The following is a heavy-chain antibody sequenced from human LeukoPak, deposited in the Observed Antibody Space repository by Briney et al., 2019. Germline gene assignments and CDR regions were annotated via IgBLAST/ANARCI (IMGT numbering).Heavy chain of an antibody. D-gene: IGHD1-1*01. Sequence: PSETLSLTCTVSGGSISSSSYYWGWIRQPPGKGLEWIGSIYYSGSTYYNPSLKSRVTISVDTSKNQFSLKLSSVTAADTAVYYCARVMERPGGFDYWGQGTLVTVSS. J-gene: IGHJ4*02. V-gene: IGHV4-39*07. CDR1: GGSISSSSYY. CDR2: IYYSGST. CDR3: ARVMERPGGFDY.